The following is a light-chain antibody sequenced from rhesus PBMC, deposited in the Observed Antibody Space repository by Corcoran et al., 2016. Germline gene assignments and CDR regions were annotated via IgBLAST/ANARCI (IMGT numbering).Light chain of an antibody. CDR1: QSVSSS. Sequence: EIVLTQSPATLSLSPGERATLSCRASQSVSSSLAWYQQKPGQAPRLLIYDASSRATGIPDRFSGSGSGTDFTITISSLEPEDVGVYYCQQYSNWPLTFGGGTKVELK. V-gene: IGKV3-35*01. J-gene: IGKJ4*01. CDR3: QQYSNWPLT. CDR2: DAS.